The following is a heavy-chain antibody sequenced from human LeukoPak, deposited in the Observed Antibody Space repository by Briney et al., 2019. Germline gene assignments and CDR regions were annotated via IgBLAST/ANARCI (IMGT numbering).Heavy chain of an antibody. J-gene: IGHJ4*02. CDR3: AKSQRNDQQVVQRIDY. V-gene: IGHV3-23*01. CDR2: ISGSGDTT. Sequence: QPGRSLRLSCAASGFTFSSYAMSWVRQAPGKGLEWVSSISGSGDTTYYTGSVKGRFTISRDNSKNALYLQMSSLRAEDTAVYYCAKSQRNDQQVVQRIDYWGQGTLVTVSS. CDR1: GFTFSSYA. D-gene: IGHD2-2*01.